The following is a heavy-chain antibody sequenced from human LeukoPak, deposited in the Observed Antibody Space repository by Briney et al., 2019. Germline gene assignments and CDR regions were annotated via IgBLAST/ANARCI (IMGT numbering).Heavy chain of an antibody. V-gene: IGHV1-69*13. J-gene: IGHJ6*02. Sequence: SVKVSCKASGGTFSSYAISWVRQAPGQGLEWMGGIIPIFGTANYAQKFQGRVTITADESTSTAYMELSSLRSEDTAVYYCASPPAYSYGYRFDYYYGMDVWGQGTTVTVSS. D-gene: IGHD5-18*01. CDR1: GGTFSSYA. CDR3: ASPPAYSYGYRFDYYYGMDV. CDR2: IIPIFGTA.